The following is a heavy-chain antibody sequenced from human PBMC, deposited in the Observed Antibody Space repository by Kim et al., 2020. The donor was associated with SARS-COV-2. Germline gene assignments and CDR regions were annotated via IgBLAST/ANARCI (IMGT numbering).Heavy chain of an antibody. CDR3: ARVGDYDRSGYY. CDR1: GFTFSTSW. V-gene: IGHV3-74*03. CDR2: IRSDGDDI. D-gene: IGHD3-22*01. Sequence: GGSLILSCAASGFTFSTSWMHWVRQAPGKGLVWVSRIRSDGDDITYADSVKGRFTISRDNAKNTLYLQMNGLRTEDTAVYYCARVGDYDRSGYY. J-gene: IGHJ6*01.